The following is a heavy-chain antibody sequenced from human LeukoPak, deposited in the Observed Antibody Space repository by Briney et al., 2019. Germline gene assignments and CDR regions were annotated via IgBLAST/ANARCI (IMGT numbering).Heavy chain of an antibody. CDR3: ATQPYRGSYSDAFDI. V-gene: IGHV3-23*01. D-gene: IGHD1-26*01. CDR1: GFTFSSYA. J-gene: IGHJ3*02. Sequence: GGSLRLSCAASGFTFSSYAMHWVRQAPGKGLEWVSAISGSGGSTYYADSVKGRFTISRDNSKNTLYLQMNSLRAEDTAVYYCATQPYRGSYSDAFDIWGQGTMVTVSS. CDR2: ISGSGGST.